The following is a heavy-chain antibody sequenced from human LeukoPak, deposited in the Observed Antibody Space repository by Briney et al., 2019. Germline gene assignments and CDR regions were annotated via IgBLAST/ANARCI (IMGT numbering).Heavy chain of an antibody. CDR3: ARAEYRGYRFTGMDV. CDR1: GYTFTSYY. CDR2: INPRGGST. D-gene: IGHD5-12*01. Sequence: ASVKVSCKASGYTFTSYYMHWVRQAPGQGLEWMGIINPRGGSTNYAQKFQGRLTMTSDTSTSTVYMEVNSLRSEDTAVYYCARAEYRGYRFTGMDVWGKGTTVTVSS. J-gene: IGHJ6*04. V-gene: IGHV1-46*01.